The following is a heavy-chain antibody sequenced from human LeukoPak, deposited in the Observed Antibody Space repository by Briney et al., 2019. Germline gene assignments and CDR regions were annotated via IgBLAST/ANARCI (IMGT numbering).Heavy chain of an antibody. V-gene: IGHV3-23*01. D-gene: IGHD3-10*01. CDR3: AKDLGTYYYGSGSRSPGAFDI. CDR1: GFTFSSYA. J-gene: IGHJ3*02. CDR2: ISGSGGST. Sequence: GGSLRLSCAASGFTFSSYAMSWVRQAPGKGLEWVSAISGSGGSTYYADSVKGRFTISRDNSKNTLYLQMNSLRAEDTAVYYCAKDLGTYYYGSGSRSPGAFDIWGQGTMVTVSS.